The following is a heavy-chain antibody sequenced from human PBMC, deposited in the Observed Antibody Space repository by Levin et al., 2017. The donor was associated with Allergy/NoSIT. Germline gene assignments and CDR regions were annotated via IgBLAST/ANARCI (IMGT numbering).Heavy chain of an antibody. V-gene: IGHV4-39*01. CDR3: ARSPSRGVLRYFDWLYVSD. CDR1: GGSISSSSYY. CDR2: IYYSGST. J-gene: IGHJ3*01. Sequence: GSLRLSCTVSGGSISSSSYYWGWIRQPPGKGLEWIGSIYYSGSTYYNPSLKSRVTISVDTSKNQFSLKLSSVTAADTAVYYCARSPSRGVLRYFDWLYVSDRGQGTMVTVSS. D-gene: IGHD3-9*01.